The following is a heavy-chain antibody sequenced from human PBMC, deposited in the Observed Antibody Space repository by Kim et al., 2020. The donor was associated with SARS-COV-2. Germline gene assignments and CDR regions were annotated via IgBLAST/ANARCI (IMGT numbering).Heavy chain of an antibody. CDR1: GFTFSNYA. V-gene: IGHV3-23*01. Sequence: GGSLRLSCAASGFTFSNYAMSWVRQAPGRGLEWVSGMTASGSATYYADSVKGRFTISRDNVKNTLYLEVNSLRAEDTAVYYCAKDFEFYDARPNRGFFDWWGQGALVIVSS. J-gene: IGHJ4*02. D-gene: IGHD3-22*01. CDR3: AKDFEFYDARPNRGFFDW. CDR2: MTASGSAT.